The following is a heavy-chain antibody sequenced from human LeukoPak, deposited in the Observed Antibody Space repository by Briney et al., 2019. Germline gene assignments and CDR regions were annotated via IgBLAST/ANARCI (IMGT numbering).Heavy chain of an antibody. Sequence: GESLKISCKGSGYSFTRNWIGWVRQMPGKGLEWMGIIYPGDSNTRYCPPFQGQVTISVDKFITTAYLQWNSLKASDTAMYYCASQSPYSTTSWAYWGQGTLVTVSS. D-gene: IGHD6-13*01. J-gene: IGHJ4*02. CDR1: GYSFTRNW. CDR3: ASQSPYSTTSWAY. CDR2: IYPGDSNT. V-gene: IGHV5-51*01.